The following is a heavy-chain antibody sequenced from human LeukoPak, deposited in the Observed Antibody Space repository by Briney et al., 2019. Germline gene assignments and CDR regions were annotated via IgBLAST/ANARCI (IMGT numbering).Heavy chain of an antibody. D-gene: IGHD6-19*01. V-gene: IGHV1-69*05. CDR2: IIPIFATA. CDR1: GGTFSSYA. J-gene: IGHJ4*02. Sequence: SVKVSCKASGGTFSSYAISWVRQAPGQGLEWMGGIIPIFATANYAQKLQGRITITKDTSATTAYMDLSTLRSEDTAVYYCARGSSSDWPLEYWGRGILVTVSS. CDR3: ARGSSSDWPLEY.